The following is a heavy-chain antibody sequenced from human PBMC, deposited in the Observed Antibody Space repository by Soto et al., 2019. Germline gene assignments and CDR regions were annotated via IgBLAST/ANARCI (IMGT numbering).Heavy chain of an antibody. CDR2: ISSCGSTI. D-gene: IGHD2-15*01. Sequence: GGTLRLSCAASGFSFSGYYMSWIRQAPGKGLEWVSYISSCGSTIYYADSVKGRFTITRVNAKNYQYLQMNSLGAEAAAVYYCSLFVFSVGSFCAIFFLIWGEGTRLPV. J-gene: IGHJ3*02. V-gene: IGHV3-11*01. CDR1: GFSFSGYY. CDR3: SLFVFSVGSFCAIFFLI.